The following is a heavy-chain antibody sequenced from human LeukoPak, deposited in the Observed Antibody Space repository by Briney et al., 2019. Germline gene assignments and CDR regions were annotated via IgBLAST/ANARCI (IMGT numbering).Heavy chain of an antibody. D-gene: IGHD2-21*02. CDR1: GFSFGSHA. V-gene: IGHV3-21*01. Sequence: GGSLRLSCVGSGFSFGSHAMNWARQAPGKGLEWVSLITSTTNFVYYADSVKGRFTISRDNAKNSLYLQMDSLRDEDTAVYYCARSDCGGDCYLTDYWGQGTLVTVSS. J-gene: IGHJ4*02. CDR3: ARSDCGGDCYLTDY. CDR2: ITSTTNFV.